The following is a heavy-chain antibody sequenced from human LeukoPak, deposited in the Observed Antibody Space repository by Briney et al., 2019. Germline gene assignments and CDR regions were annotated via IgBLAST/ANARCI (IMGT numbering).Heavy chain of an antibody. V-gene: IGHV3-21*01. CDR1: GFTFSSYS. Sequence: KPGGSLRLSCAASGFTFSSYSMNWVRQAPGKGLEWVSSISSSSSYIYYADSVKGRFTISRDNAKNSLYLQMNSLRAEDTAVYYCASKIGYSSSWPDYWGQGTLVTVSS. CDR3: ASKIGYSSSWPDY. CDR2: ISSSSSYI. J-gene: IGHJ4*02. D-gene: IGHD6-13*01.